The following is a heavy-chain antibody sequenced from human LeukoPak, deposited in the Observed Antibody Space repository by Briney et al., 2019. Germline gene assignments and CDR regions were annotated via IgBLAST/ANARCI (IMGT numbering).Heavy chain of an antibody. D-gene: IGHD6-19*01. CDR2: INHSGST. V-gene: IGHV4-39*07. Sequence: PSETLSLTCTVSGGSISSSSYYWGWIRQPPGKGLEWIGEINHSGSTNYNPSLKSRVTISVDTSKNQFSLKLSSVTAADTAVYYCARGWVRGWYNWFDPWGQGTLVTVSS. J-gene: IGHJ5*02. CDR1: GGSISSSSYY. CDR3: ARGWVRGWYNWFDP.